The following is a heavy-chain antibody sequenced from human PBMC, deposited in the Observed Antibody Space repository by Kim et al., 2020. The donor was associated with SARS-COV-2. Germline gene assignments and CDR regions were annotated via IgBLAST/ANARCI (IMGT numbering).Heavy chain of an antibody. Sequence: GGSLRLSCAASGFTFSSYAMSWVRQAPGKGLEWVSAISGSGGSTYYADSVKGRFTISRDNSKNTLYLQMNSLRAEDTAVYYCAGGLSGYCSGGSCYSRGWYFVLWCRGTLVTVSS. CDR1: GFTFSSYA. V-gene: IGHV3-23*01. CDR2: ISGSGGST. CDR3: AGGLSGYCSGGSCYSRGWYFVL. J-gene: IGHJ2*01. D-gene: IGHD2-15*01.